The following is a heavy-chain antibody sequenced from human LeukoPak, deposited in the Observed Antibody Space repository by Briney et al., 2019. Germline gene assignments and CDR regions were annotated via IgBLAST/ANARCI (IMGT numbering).Heavy chain of an antibody. CDR2: INHSGST. J-gene: IGHJ4*02. D-gene: IGHD3-22*01. V-gene: IGHV4-34*01. CDR1: GGCFSGYY. Sequence: SETLSLTCAVYGGCFSGYYWSWIRQPPGKGLEWIGEINHSGSTNYNPSLKSRVTISVDTSKNQFSLKLSSVTAADTAVYYCARGRRITMIVVVIGFDYWGQGTLVTVSS. CDR3: ARGRRITMIVVVIGFDY.